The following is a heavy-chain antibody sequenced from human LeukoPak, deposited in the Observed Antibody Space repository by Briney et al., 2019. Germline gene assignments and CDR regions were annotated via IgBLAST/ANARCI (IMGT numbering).Heavy chain of an antibody. J-gene: IGHJ5*02. D-gene: IGHD2-15*01. V-gene: IGHV4-4*07. CDR1: GGSISSYC. CDR2: IHTTRST. CDR3: ARPLGYCSDSRCPQSWFDP. Sequence: SETLSLTCTVSGGSISSYCWSWIRQPAGKGLEWIGRIHTTRSTNYNPSLMSRVTMSVDTSKNQFSLKLSSVTAADTAVYYCARPLGYCSDSRCPQSWFDPWGQGTLVTVSS.